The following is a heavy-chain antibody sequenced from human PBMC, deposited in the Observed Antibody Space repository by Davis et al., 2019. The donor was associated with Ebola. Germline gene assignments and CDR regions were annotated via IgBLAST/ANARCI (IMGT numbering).Heavy chain of an antibody. V-gene: IGHV3-30-3*01. J-gene: IGHJ4*02. CDR1: GFTFSSYA. CDR2: ISYDGSNK. D-gene: IGHD2-2*01. CDR3: ANGWGYADY. Sequence: GESLKISCAASGFTFSSYAMHWVRQAPGKGLEWVAVISYDGSNKYYADSVKGRFTISRDNSKNTLYLQMNSLRAEDTAVYYCANGWGYADYWGQGTLVTVSS.